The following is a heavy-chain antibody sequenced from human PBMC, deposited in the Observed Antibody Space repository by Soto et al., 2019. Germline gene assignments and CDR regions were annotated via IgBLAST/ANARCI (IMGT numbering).Heavy chain of an antibody. CDR2: MNLDTGGT. CDR1: GYRFTNYY. Sequence: QVQLVQSGAEVKKPGASVRVSCKASGYRFTNYYINWVRQAPGQGLEWMGRMNLDTGGTTYAQKAQERITKTRDTSISTACMEVNNLKSDDTAIYYCAKDGNFARVGYSFAFDLWGQGTLGTVSS. D-gene: IGHD5-12*01. J-gene: IGHJ4*02. V-gene: IGHV1-2*06. CDR3: AKDGNFARVGYSFAFDL.